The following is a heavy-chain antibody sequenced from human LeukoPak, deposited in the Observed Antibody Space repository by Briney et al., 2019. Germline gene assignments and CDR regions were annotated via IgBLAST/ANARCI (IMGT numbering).Heavy chain of an antibody. Sequence: PGGSLRLSYAASGFTFSSYAMSWVRQAPGKGLEWVSAISGSGGSTYYADSVKGRFTISRDNSKNTLYLQMNSLRAEDTAVYYCAKQMRYGDYVDYWGQGTLVTVSS. CDR3: AKQMRYGDYVDY. CDR1: GFTFSSYA. CDR2: ISGSGGST. V-gene: IGHV3-23*01. D-gene: IGHD4-17*01. J-gene: IGHJ4*02.